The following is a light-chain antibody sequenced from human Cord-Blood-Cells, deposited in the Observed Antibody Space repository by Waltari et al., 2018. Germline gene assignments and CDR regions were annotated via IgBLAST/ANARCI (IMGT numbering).Light chain of an antibody. CDR3: CSYAGSSTFWV. V-gene: IGLV2-23*03. Sequence: QSALTQPASVSGSPGQSLTISCTRTSSDVGRYNLVSWYQQHPGKAPKLMIYEGSKRPSGVSNRFSGSKSGNTASLTISGLQAEDEADYYCCSYAGSSTFWVFGGGTKLTVL. J-gene: IGLJ3*02. CDR2: EGS. CDR1: SSDVGRYNL.